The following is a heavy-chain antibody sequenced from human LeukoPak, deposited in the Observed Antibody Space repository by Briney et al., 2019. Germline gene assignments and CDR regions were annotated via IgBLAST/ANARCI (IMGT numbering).Heavy chain of an antibody. CDR3: ARVPTPYSSSWYPDANPYYYYYYMDV. D-gene: IGHD6-13*01. CDR2: IYHSGST. CDR1: GGSISSGGYY. V-gene: IGHV4-30-2*01. J-gene: IGHJ6*03. Sequence: SQTLSLTCTVSGGSISSGGYYWSWIRQPPGKGLEWIGYIYHSGSTYYNPSLKSRVTISVDTSKNQFSLKLSSVTAADTAVYYCARVPTPYSSSWYPDANPYYYYYYMDVWGKGATVTVSS.